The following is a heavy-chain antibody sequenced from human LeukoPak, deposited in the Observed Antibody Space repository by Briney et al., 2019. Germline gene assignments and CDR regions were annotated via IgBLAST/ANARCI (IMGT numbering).Heavy chain of an antibody. CDR1: DGSISYYY. CDR3: ARWHMNSQDV. CDR2: IYVGGST. J-gene: IGHJ6*02. V-gene: IGHV4-4*07. D-gene: IGHD4-23*01. Sequence: SETLSLTCTVADGSISYYYWSWIRQPAGKGLEWIGRIYVGGSTNYSPSLKSRVSMSLDKSKNQLSLKLISVSAADTAVYYCARWHMNSQDVWGRGTAVTVS.